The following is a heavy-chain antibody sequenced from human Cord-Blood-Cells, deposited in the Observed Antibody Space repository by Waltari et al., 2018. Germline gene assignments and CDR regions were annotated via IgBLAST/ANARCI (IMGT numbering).Heavy chain of an antibody. J-gene: IGHJ4*02. CDR3: ATSLGDESSSWYFDY. V-gene: IGHV3-9*01. D-gene: IGHD6-13*01. CDR1: GFTFDDYA. CDR2: ISWNSGSI. Sequence: EVQLVESGGGLVQPGRSLRLSCAASGFTFDDYAMHWVRQAPRKGLEWVSGISWNSGSIGYADSVKGRFTISRDNAKNSLYLQMNSLRAEDTALYYCATSLGDESSSWYFDYWGQGTLVTVSS.